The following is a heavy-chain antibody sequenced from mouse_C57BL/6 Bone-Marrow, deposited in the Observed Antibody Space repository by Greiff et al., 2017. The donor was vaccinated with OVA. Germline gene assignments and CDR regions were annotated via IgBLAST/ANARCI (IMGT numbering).Heavy chain of an antibody. J-gene: IGHJ3*01. CDR2: INPNNGGT. V-gene: IGHV1-26*01. Sequence: EVQLQQSGPELVKPGASVKISCKASGYTFTDYYMNWVKQSHGKSLEWIGDINPNNGGTSYNQKFKGKATLTVDKSSSTAYMELRSLTSEDSAVYYCERWLFAYWGQGTLVTVSA. CDR1: GYTFTDYY. D-gene: IGHD2-2*01. CDR3: ERWLFAY.